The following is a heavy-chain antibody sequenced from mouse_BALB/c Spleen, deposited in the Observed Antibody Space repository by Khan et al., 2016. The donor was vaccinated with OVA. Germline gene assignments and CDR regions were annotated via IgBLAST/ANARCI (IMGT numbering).Heavy chain of an antibody. Sequence: EVQRQESGAELVKPGASVKLSCTASGFNIKDTYMHWVKQRPEQGLEWIGRIDPANGTTKYDPKFQGKATTIADTSSNTAYLQLSSLTSEDTAVYYCANWDWYFDVWGAGSTVTVSP. CDR1: GFNIKDTY. D-gene: IGHD4-1*01. CDR3: ANWDWYFDV. CDR2: IDPANGTT. J-gene: IGHJ1*01. V-gene: IGHV14-3*02.